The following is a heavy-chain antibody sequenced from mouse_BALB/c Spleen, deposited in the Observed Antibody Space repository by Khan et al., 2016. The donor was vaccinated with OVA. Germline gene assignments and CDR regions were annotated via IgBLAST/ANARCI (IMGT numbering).Heavy chain of an antibody. CDR3: ARVYGGDFDY. CDR2: LSYSCNT. D-gene: IGHD1-1*01. V-gene: IGHV3-2*02. CDR1: GYSITSDYA. J-gene: IGHJ2*02. Sequence: EVQLVESGPGLVKPSQSLSLTCPVTGYSITSDYAWHWIRQFPGNKLEWLVFLSYSCNTKFNPSLKSRFSITRDPSKNQFFLQLNSVTTEDTATYYCARVYGGDFDYWGQGTSLTVSS.